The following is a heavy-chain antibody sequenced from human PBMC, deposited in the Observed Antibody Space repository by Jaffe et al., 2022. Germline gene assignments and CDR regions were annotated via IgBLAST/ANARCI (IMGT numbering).Heavy chain of an antibody. J-gene: IGHJ6*03. V-gene: IGHV4-59*01. CDR1: GGSINPYF. Sequence: QVQLQESGPGLVKPSETLSLTCSVSGGSINPYFWGWIRQSPGKGLEWIAYMYYSGGTKYNPSLESRVSISLDVPKKQVSLKLRSVTAADTAVYYCARGSGLYHYHYYMDVWGKGTTVTVSS. D-gene: IGHD5-12*01. CDR3: ARGSGLYHYHYYMDV. CDR2: MYYSGGT.